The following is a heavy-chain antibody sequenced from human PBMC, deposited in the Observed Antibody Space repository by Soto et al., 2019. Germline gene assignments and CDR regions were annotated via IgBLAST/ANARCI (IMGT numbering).Heavy chain of an antibody. CDR2: INAGNGNT. J-gene: IGHJ5*02. CDR3: ARDQSGIGYYVDWFDP. D-gene: IGHD3-10*02. V-gene: IGHV1-3*01. CDR1: GYIFNSHA. Sequence: ASVKVSWKASGYIFNSHAMHWVRQAPGQRLEWMGWINAGNGNTYYSQNFKDRVTFTRDTIATTVFMELTSLTSEDTAVYYCARDQSGIGYYVDWFDPWGQGTLVTVSS.